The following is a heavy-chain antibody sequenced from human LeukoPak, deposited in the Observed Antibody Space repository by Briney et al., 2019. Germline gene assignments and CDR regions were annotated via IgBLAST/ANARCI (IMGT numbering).Heavy chain of an antibody. J-gene: IGHJ4*02. D-gene: IGHD2-2*01. CDR1: GFTFSSYA. Sequence: GGSLRLSCAASGFTFSSYAMSWVRQAPGEGLEWVSAISGSGGSTYYAGSVKGRCTISRDNSKNTLDLQMSSLRAEDTAVYYCAKVRGYQPLPYQYYFDYWGQGTLVTVSS. V-gene: IGHV3-23*01. CDR2: ISGSGGST. CDR3: AKVRGYQPLPYQYYFDY.